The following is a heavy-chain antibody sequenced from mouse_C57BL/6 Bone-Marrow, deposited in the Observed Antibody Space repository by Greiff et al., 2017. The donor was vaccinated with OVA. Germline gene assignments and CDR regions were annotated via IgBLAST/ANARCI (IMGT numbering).Heavy chain of an antibody. V-gene: IGHV1-22*01. CDR3: ARYDPSWFAY. CDR2: INPNNGGT. CDR1: GYTFTDYN. Sequence: EVQVVESGPELVKPGASVKMSCKASGYTFTDYNMHWVKQSHGKSLEWIGYINPNNGGTSYNQKFKGKATLTVNKSSSTAYMELRSLTSEDSAVYYCARYDPSWFAYWGQGTLVTVSA. D-gene: IGHD2-12*01. J-gene: IGHJ3*01.